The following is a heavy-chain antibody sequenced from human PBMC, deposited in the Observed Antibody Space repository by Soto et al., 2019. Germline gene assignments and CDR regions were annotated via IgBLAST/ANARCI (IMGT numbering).Heavy chain of an antibody. CDR1: GFTFSSYA. V-gene: IGHV3-23*01. CDR2: ISGSGGST. CDR3: AKDRIHGDRSFNPFDY. D-gene: IGHD4-17*01. J-gene: IGHJ4*02. Sequence: PGGSLRLSCAASGFTFSSYAMSWVRQAPGKGLEWVSAISGSGGSTYYADSVKGRFTISRDNSKNTLYLQMNSLRAEDTAVYYCAKDRIHGDRSFNPFDYWGQGTLVTVSS.